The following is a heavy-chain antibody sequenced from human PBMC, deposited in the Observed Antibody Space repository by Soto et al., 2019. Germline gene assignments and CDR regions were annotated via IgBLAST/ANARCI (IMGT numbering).Heavy chain of an antibody. D-gene: IGHD3-10*01. CDR2: INHSGST. J-gene: IGHJ5*02. CDR3: ARGLKYYYGSGSYYNGTNWFDP. CDR1: GGSFSGYY. Sequence: LSLTCAVYGGSFSGYYWSWIRQPPGKGLEWIGEINHSGSTNYNPSLKSRVTISVDTSKNQFSLKLSSVTAADTAVYYCARGLKYYYGSGSYYNGTNWFDPWGQGTLVTVSS. V-gene: IGHV4-34*01.